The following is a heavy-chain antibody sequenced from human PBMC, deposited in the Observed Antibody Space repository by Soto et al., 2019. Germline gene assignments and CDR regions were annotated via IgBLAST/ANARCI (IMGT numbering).Heavy chain of an antibody. Sequence: PSETLSLTCTVSGGSVSSSSYYWGWIRQPPGKGLEWIGSIYYSGSTYYNPSLKSRVTISVDTSKNQFSLKLSSVTAADTAVYYCASMPYYDFWSGYYRPYYYGMDVWGQGTTVTVSS. CDR1: GGSVSSSSYY. CDR3: ASMPYYDFWSGYYRPYYYGMDV. CDR2: IYYSGST. V-gene: IGHV4-39*01. J-gene: IGHJ6*02. D-gene: IGHD3-3*01.